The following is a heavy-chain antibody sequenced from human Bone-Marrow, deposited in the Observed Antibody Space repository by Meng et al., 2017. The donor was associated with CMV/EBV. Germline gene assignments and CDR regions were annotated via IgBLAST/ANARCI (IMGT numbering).Heavy chain of an antibody. V-gene: IGHV3-20*04. CDR3: ARDYYDSSGYRNWFDP. D-gene: IGHD3-22*01. CDR2: INWNGGST. Sequence: GESLKISCAASGFTFDDYGMSWVRQAPGKGLEWVSGINWNGGSTGYADSVKGRFTISRDNAKNSLYLQMNSLRAEDTAVYYCARDYYDSSGYRNWFDPWGQGTLVTVSS. J-gene: IGHJ5*02. CDR1: GFTFDDYG.